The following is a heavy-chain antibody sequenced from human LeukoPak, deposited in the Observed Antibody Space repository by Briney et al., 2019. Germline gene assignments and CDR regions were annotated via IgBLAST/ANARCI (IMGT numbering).Heavy chain of an antibody. D-gene: IGHD3-16*01. CDR1: GFTISGYW. CDR2: IKQDGNEK. CDR3: AKDWVDAP. V-gene: IGHV3-7*03. Sequence: GGSLRLSCAASGFTISGYWMSWVRRTPGKGLEWVANIKQDGNEKYYVDSVKGRFTISRDNTKNTVYLQMNSLRAEDTAVYYCAKDWVDAPWGQGTLVTVSS. J-gene: IGHJ5*02.